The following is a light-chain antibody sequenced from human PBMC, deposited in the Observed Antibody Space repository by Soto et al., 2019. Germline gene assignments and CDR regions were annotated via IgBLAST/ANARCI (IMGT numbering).Light chain of an antibody. J-gene: IGKJ4*01. CDR1: QDIRNY. V-gene: IGKV1-16*02. CDR3: QQYYSYPT. CDR2: DVS. Sequence: DIKMTQSPSSLSASVGDRVTLTSRAGQDIRNYLAWFRQKRGTAPEPLLYDVSTLHSGVPSKFSGAGFGTEFTLTISSLHPGYFATYYCQQYYSYPTLGGGTKVDI.